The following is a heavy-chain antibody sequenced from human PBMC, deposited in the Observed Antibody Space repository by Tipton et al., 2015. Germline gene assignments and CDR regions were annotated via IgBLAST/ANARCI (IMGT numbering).Heavy chain of an antibody. Sequence: TLSLTCAVYGGSFSGFYWSWIRQPPGKGLEWIGEINHSGSTKYNPSLKSRVTMSVDTSKNQFSLKLNSVTAADTAVYYCARGGAGYYYDSVGYLSWGQGTLVTVSS. CDR3: ARGGAGYYYDSVGYLS. D-gene: IGHD3-22*01. V-gene: IGHV4-34*01. CDR1: GGSFSGFY. J-gene: IGHJ5*02. CDR2: INHSGST.